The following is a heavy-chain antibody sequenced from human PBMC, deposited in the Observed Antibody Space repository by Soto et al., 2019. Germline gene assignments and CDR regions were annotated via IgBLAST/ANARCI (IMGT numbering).Heavy chain of an antibody. V-gene: IGHV3-11*01. J-gene: IGHJ6*02. CDR2: ISSSGSTI. CDR1: GFTFSDYY. D-gene: IGHD5-18*01. CDR3: ATKSGGYGGRYYYGMDV. Sequence: PGGSLRLSCAASGFTFSDYYMSWIHQAPGKGLEWVSYISSSGSTIYYADSVKGRFTISRDSAKNSLYLQMNSLRAEDTAVYYCATKSGGYGGRYYYGMDVWGQGTTVTVSS.